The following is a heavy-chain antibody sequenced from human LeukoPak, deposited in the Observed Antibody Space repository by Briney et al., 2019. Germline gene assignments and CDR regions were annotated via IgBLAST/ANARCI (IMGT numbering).Heavy chain of an antibody. CDR3: ARQSTAMGTFDF. CDR2: IYYSGNT. V-gene: IGHV4-39*01. D-gene: IGHD5-18*01. J-gene: IGHJ4*02. Sequence: SETPSLTCTVSGGSISSTAYYWGWVRQPPGKGLEWIGSIYYSGNTYYYPSLKSRVTISVDTSKNQFSLKLNSVTAADTAVYYCARQSTAMGTFDFWGQGTLVPVSS. CDR1: GGSISSTAYY.